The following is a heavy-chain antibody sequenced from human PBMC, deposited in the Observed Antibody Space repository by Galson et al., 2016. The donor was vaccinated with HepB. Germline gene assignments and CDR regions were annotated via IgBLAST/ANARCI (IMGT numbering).Heavy chain of an antibody. CDR2: MDPENGER. J-gene: IGHJ4*02. CDR1: GYSLSEIS. Sequence: SVKVSCKVSGYSLSEISIHWVRQAPGKGLEWMGGMDPENGERVYAQKFQGRVTMTEDISANTAYMELNRLRYEDTAVYYCATDILLEMATNWVSEYWGQGALVTVSS. CDR3: ATDILLEMATNWVSEY. V-gene: IGHV1-24*01. D-gene: IGHD5-24*01.